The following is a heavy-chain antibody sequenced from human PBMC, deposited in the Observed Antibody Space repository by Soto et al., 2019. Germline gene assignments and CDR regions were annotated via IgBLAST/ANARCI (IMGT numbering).Heavy chain of an antibody. Sequence: LRLSCAASGFTFRNNVLSWVRQAPGKGLDWVSGITGSGRDTYYADSVKGRFTISRDNSKNMVFLQMNSLRAEDTALYYCAKNGLDDSPSAIDSWGPGTLVTVSS. V-gene: IGHV3-23*01. J-gene: IGHJ4*02. CDR1: GFTFRNNV. CDR3: AKNGLDDSPSAIDS. CDR2: ITGSGRDT. D-gene: IGHD3-3*01.